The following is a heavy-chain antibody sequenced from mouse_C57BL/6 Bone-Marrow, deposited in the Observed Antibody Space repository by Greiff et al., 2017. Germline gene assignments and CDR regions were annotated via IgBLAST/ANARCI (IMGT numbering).Heavy chain of an antibody. D-gene: IGHD1-1*01. V-gene: IGHV10-3*01. J-gene: IGHJ2*01. Sequence: EVQRVESGGGLVQPKGSLKLSCAASGFTFNTYAMHWVRQAPGKGLEWVARIRSKSSNYATYYADSVKDRFTISRDDSQSMLYLQMNNLKTEDTAMYYCVREGYYGRGVYYFDYWGQGTTLTVSS. CDR1: GFTFNTYA. CDR3: VREGYYGRGVYYFDY. CDR2: IRSKSSNYAT.